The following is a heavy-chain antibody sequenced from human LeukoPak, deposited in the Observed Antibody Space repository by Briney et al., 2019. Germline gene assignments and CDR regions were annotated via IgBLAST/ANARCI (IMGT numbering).Heavy chain of an antibody. D-gene: IGHD2-2*01. V-gene: IGHV3-30*03. CDR1: GFTFSSYG. CDR2: ISHDGSNK. Sequence: PGRSLRLSCAASGFTFSSYGMHWVRQAPGKGLEWVAAISHDGSNKYYADSVKGRFTISRDNSKNTLYLQMNSLRAEDTAVYYCVSSAEYQLLSGYFDYWGLGTLVTVSS. CDR3: VSSAEYQLLSGYFDY. J-gene: IGHJ4*02.